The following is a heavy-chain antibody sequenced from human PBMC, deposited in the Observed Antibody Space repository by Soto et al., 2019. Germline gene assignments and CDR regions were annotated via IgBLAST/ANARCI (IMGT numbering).Heavy chain of an antibody. J-gene: IGHJ2*01. CDR2: IKQDGSEK. CDR1: GFTFSSYW. V-gene: IGHV3-7*01. D-gene: IGHD3-10*01. Sequence: EVQLVESGGGLVQPGGSLRLSCAASGFTFSSYWMSWVRQAPGKGLEWVANIKQDGSEKYYVDSVKGRFTISRDNAKNSLYLQMNILRAEDTAVYYCARDYLYWYFDLWGRGTLVTVSS. CDR3: ARDYLYWYFDL.